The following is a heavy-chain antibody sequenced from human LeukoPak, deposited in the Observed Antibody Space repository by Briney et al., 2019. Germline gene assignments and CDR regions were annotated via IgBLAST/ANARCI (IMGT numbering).Heavy chain of an antibody. Sequence: GGSLRLSCAASGVTFSRYSMNWVRQAPGKGLEWVSSISSSSSYIYYADSVKGRFTISRDNAKNSLYLQMNSLRAEDTAVYYCARHSVEVVPAAIYYSNYAFDYWGQGTLVTVSS. V-gene: IGHV3-21*01. J-gene: IGHJ4*02. CDR3: ARHSVEVVPAAIYYSNYAFDY. D-gene: IGHD2-2*01. CDR2: ISSSSSYI. CDR1: GVTFSRYS.